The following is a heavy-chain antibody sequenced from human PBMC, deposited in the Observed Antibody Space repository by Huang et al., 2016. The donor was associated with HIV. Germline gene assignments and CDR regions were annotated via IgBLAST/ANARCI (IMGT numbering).Heavy chain of an antibody. V-gene: IGHV3-30*02. D-gene: IGHD3-10*01. J-gene: IGHJ3*02. CDR3: VKGSMANAFDI. CDR1: GFPFSSYG. CDR2: IRYDGSNK. Sequence: QVQLVESGGGVVQPGGSLRLSCAASGFPFSSYGMHWVRQAPGKGVEWVAFIRYDGSNKYYADSVRGRFTISRDNSKNTLYLQMNSLRAEDTAVYYCVKGSMANAFDIWGQGTMVTVSS.